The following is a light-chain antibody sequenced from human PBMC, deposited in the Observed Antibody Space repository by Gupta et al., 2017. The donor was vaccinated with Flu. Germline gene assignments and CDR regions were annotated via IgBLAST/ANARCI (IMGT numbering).Light chain of an antibody. CDR2: DVS. CDR1: SSDVGGYNY. CDR3: CSYAGRFILV. Sequence: QSALTHPRSVSGSPGQSVTISCTGTSSDVGGYNYVSWYQQHPGKAPKVMIYDVSERPSGVPDRFSGSKSGNTASLTISGLQAEDEADYYCCSYAGRFILVFGGGTKVTVL. V-gene: IGLV2-11*01. J-gene: IGLJ3*02.